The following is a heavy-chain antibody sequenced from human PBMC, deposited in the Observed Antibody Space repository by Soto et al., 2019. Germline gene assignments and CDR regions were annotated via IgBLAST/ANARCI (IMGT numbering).Heavy chain of an antibody. J-gene: IGHJ6*02. V-gene: IGHV1-3*01. D-gene: IGHD4-17*01. CDR2: INAGNGNT. CDR3: ASGTVTTDDYYYYGMDV. CDR1: GYTFTSYA. Sequence: QVQLVQSGAEVKKPGASVKVSCKASGYTFTSYAMHWVRQAPGQRLEWMGWINAGNGNTKYSQKFQGRVTITRDTSASTAYMELSSLRSEDTAVYYCASGTVTTDDYYYYGMDVWGQGTTVTVSS.